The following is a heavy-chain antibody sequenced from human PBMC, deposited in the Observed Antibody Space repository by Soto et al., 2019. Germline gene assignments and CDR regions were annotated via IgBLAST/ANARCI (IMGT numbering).Heavy chain of an antibody. D-gene: IGHD1-7*01. CDR3: ARGARNYYYFYY. J-gene: IGHJ4*02. CDR1: GFSFSSYW. CDR2: IYTDGSRA. Sequence: EVQLVESGGGLVQPGGSLRLSCVASGFSFSSYWMHWVRQAPGKGLVWVSRIYTDGSRADYADSVKGRFTISRDNAKNTVYLQVNSLEAEYPAVYYCARGARNYYYFYYWGQGTLVNVSS. V-gene: IGHV3-74*01.